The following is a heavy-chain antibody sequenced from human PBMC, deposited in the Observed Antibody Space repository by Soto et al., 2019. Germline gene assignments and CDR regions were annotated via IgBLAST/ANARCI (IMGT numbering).Heavy chain of an antibody. D-gene: IGHD3-10*01. CDR3: AKEVYYYGSGGYYY. J-gene: IGHJ4*02. CDR2: ISSNGGST. CDR1: GLNFSCFA. Sequence: GGLLRVSSAASGLNFSCFAISWVRQATGKGLEFVSVISSNGGSTYYANSVKGRFTISRDNSKNTLYLQMGSLRPEDMAVYYRAKEVYYYGSGGYYYWGQGTLVTVSS. V-gene: IGHV3-64*01.